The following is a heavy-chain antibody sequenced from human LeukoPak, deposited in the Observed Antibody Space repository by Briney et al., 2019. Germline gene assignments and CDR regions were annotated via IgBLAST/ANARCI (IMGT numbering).Heavy chain of an antibody. CDR1: GGTFSSYA. CDR2: IIPIFGAA. CDR3: ARISRDGYIFDY. D-gene: IGHD5-24*01. V-gene: IGHV1-69*05. J-gene: IGHJ4*02. Sequence: GASVKVSCKASGGTFSSYAISWVRQAPGQGLEWMGGIIPIFGAANYAQKFQGRVTITTDESTSTAYMELSSLRSEDTAVYYCARISRDGYIFDYWGQGTLVTVSS.